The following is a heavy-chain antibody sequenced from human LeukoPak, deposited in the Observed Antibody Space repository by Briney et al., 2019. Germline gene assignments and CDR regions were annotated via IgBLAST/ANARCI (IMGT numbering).Heavy chain of an antibody. V-gene: IGHV3-48*01. CDR3: TRSRPGTEAGQPNFDY. CDR1: GFAFSTYS. CDR2: ISSISSII. D-gene: IGHD6-13*01. Sequence: GGSLRLSCAASGFAFSTYSMSWVRQAPGKGLEWVSYISSISSIIYYADSVKGRFTISRDNARNSLYLQMNSLRAEDTAVYYCTRSRPGTEAGQPNFDYWGQGTLVTVSS. J-gene: IGHJ4*02.